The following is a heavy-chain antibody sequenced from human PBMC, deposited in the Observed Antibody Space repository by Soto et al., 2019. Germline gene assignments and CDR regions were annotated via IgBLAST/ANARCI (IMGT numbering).Heavy chain of an antibody. D-gene: IGHD2-15*01. V-gene: IGHV4-34*01. Sequence: QVQLQQWGAGLLTPSETLSLTGGVAGAYLSGYYRSWIRQPPGKGLEWNRASNDSGSTSYNPSIKSGVTISVDTSKNQFSLKLSSVTAADTAVDYCSKHLGVCSCDGCDRGFACWGQGSLVTVSS. CDR3: SKHLGVCSCDGCDRGFAC. CDR2: SNDSGST. J-gene: IGHJ4*02. CDR1: GAYLSGYY.